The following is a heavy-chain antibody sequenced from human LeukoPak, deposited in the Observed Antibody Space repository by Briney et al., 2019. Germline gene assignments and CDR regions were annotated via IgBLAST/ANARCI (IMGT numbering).Heavy chain of an antibody. V-gene: IGHV3-7*01. CDR3: VRDGGVSGYDLLDY. D-gene: IGHD5-12*01. CDR2: VNQDGSEA. CDR1: GFPFHNYW. J-gene: IGHJ4*02. Sequence: GGSLRLSCAASGFPFHNYWMTWVRQAPGKGLEWVAQVNQDGSEAHYADSVKARSTISRDNAKSSVSLQMNSLRAEDTAVYYCVRDGGVSGYDLLDYWGQGTLVTVSS.